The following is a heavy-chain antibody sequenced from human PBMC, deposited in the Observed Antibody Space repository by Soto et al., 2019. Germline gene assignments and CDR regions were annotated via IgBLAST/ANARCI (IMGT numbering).Heavy chain of an antibody. D-gene: IGHD2-15*01. J-gene: IGHJ5*02. V-gene: IGHV1-69*12. CDR2: IIPIFGTA. CDR1: GGTFSSYA. CDR3: ARGVCSGGSCYPGVGWFDP. Sequence: QVQLVQSGAEVKKPGSSVKVSCKASGGTFSSYAISWVRQAPGQGLEWMGGIIPIFGTANYAQKFQGRVTITAGEATSTGYMELSSLRSEDTAVYYCARGVCSGGSCYPGVGWFDPWGQGTLVTVSS.